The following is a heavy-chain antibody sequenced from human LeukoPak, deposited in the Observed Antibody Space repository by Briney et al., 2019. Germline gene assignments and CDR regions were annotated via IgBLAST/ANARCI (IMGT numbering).Heavy chain of an antibody. CDR2: IKEDGSEK. CDR3: ARGTVVTRASYYFQH. V-gene: IGHV3-7*03. D-gene: IGHD4-23*01. Sequence: PGGSLRLSCAASGFTFSRYWMTWVRQAPGEGLEWVANIKEDGSEKYYVYSVKGRFTISRDNANNSLYLQMNSLRAEDTAVYYCARGTVVTRASYYFQHWGQGTLVTVSS. J-gene: IGHJ1*01. CDR1: GFTFSRYW.